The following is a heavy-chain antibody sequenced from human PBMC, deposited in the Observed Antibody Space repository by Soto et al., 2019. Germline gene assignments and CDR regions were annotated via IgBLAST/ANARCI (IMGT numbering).Heavy chain of an antibody. CDR2: ISSSSSYI. CDR3: ARVGGQLVPGFDY. J-gene: IGHJ4*02. CDR1: GFTFSSYS. Sequence: GVSLRLSCAASGFTFSSYSMNWVRQAPGKGLEWVSSISSSSSYIYYADSVKGRFTISRDNAKNSLYLQMNSLRAEDTAVYYCARVGGQLVPGFDYWGQGTLVTVSS. V-gene: IGHV3-21*01. D-gene: IGHD6-6*01.